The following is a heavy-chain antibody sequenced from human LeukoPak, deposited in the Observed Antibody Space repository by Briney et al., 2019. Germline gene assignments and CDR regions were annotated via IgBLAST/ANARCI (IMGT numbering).Heavy chain of an antibody. CDR1: GFTFSSYA. CDR2: ISGSGGST. D-gene: IGHD6-13*01. Sequence: PGGSLRLSCAASGFTFSSYAMSWVRQAPGKGLEWVSAISGSGGSTYYADSVKGRFTISRDNSKNTLYLQMNSLRAEDTAVYYCAKDRDLGIAAAEDFDYWGQGTLVTVSS. J-gene: IGHJ4*02. V-gene: IGHV3-23*01. CDR3: AKDRDLGIAAAEDFDY.